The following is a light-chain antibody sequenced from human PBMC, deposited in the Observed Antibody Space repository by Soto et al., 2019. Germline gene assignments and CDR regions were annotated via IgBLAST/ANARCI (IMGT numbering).Light chain of an antibody. CDR2: DVS. Sequence: LTQPASVSGSPGQSIAISCTGTSSDLGSYNYVSWYQQYLGKAPKLIIYDVSSRPSGVSNRFSGSKSGNTASLTISGLQAEDEADYYCSSYTSTTTEVFGTGTKVTVL. V-gene: IGLV2-14*03. CDR3: SSYTSTTTEV. CDR1: SSDLGSYNY. J-gene: IGLJ1*01.